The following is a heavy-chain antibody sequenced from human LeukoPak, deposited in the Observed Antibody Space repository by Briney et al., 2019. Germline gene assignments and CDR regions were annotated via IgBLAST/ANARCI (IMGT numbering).Heavy chain of an antibody. CDR2: IRYDGSRK. V-gene: IGHV3-30*02. J-gene: IGHJ3*02. Sequence: GGSLRLSCAASGFIFSSYGMHWVRQAPDKGLEWVAFIRYDGSRKYYADSVKGRFTISRDNSKNTLYLQMNGLRAEDTAMYYCAKVSLNMVNDAFDIWGQGTMVSVSS. D-gene: IGHD4/OR15-4a*01. CDR3: AKVSLNMVNDAFDI. CDR1: GFIFSSYG.